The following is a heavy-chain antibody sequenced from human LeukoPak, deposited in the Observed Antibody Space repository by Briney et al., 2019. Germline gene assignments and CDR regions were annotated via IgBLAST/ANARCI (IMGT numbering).Heavy chain of an antibody. CDR1: GSTLSDLS. CDR3: VTDRARLFWYFDL. V-gene: IGHV1-24*01. D-gene: IGHD2-21*02. J-gene: IGHJ2*01. CDR2: SDPEDGEA. Sequence: GASVKVSCKVSGSTLSDLSIHWVRQAPGKGLEYVGGSDPEDGEAFHAQNFQGRVTMTEDTSIDTAYMELSRLRSEDTAVYYCVTDRARLFWYFDLWRRGTLVTVSS.